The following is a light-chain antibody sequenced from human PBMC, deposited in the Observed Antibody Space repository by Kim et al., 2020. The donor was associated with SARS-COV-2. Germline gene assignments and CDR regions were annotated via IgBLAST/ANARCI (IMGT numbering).Light chain of an antibody. CDR3: QQYGTSPNT. Sequence: EIVLTQSPGTLSLSPGERATLSCRASQSVRADYLAWYQQKPGQDPRLLIYGASSRATGIPDRFSGSGSGTDFILTISRLEPEDFAVYYCQQYGTSPNTFGQGTRLEIK. J-gene: IGKJ5*01. CDR2: GAS. V-gene: IGKV3-20*01. CDR1: QSVRADY.